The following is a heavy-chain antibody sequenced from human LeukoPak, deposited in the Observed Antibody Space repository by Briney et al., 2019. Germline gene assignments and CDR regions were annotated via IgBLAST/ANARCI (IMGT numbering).Heavy chain of an antibody. J-gene: IGHJ4*02. D-gene: IGHD2-15*01. V-gene: IGHV3-30*02. CDR1: GITFRSYG. CDR2: IWYDGSNK. CDR3: ATDRATQYFDY. Sequence: GGSLRLSCAASGITFRSYGMHWVRQAPGKGLEWVAFIWYDGSNKYYADSVKGRFSISRDNSRNTLFLQMNSLRAEDTAVYYCATDRATQYFDYWGQGTLVSVSS.